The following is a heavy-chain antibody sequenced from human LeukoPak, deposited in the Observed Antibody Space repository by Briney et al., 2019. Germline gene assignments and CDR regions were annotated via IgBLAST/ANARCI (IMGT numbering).Heavy chain of an antibody. D-gene: IGHD3-16*02. CDR3: ATGLRLGELSSPFDY. CDR2: INSDGSST. Sequence: PGGSLRLSCAASGFTFSSYWMHWVRQAPGKGLVWVSRINSDGSSTSYADSVKGRFTISRDNAKNTLYLQMNSLRAEDTAVYYCATGLRLGELSSPFDYWGQGTLVTVSS. V-gene: IGHV3-74*01. J-gene: IGHJ4*02. CDR1: GFTFSSYW.